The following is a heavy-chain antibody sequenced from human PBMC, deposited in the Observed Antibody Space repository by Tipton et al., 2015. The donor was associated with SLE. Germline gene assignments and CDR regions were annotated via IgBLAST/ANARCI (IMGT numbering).Heavy chain of an antibody. CDR2: IYTSGYT. V-gene: IGHV4-61*02. CDR3: ARWATSGKNNNWYFDL. CDR1: GGSISFGSYY. J-gene: IGHJ2*01. D-gene: IGHD1/OR15-1a*01. Sequence: TLSLTCNVSGGSISFGSYYWSWIRQPAGKGLEWIGRIYTSGYTDYSPSLKSRVTISLDTSKNQFSLKLSSVTAADTAMYFCARWATSGKNNNWYFDLWGRGTRVTVSS.